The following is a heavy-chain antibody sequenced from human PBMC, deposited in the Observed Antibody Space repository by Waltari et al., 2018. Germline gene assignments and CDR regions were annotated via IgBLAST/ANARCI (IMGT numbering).Heavy chain of an antibody. CDR1: GFTFSSYD. CDR2: ISGSGRTI. Sequence: EVQLVESGGGLVQPGGSLRLSCAGSGFTFSSYDMNWVRQAPGKGLEWVSYISGSGRTIYYGDSVKGRFTISRDNAKNSLYLQMNSLRAEDTAVYYCARDGASSEYYFDYWGQGTLVTVSS. CDR3: ARDGASSEYYFDY. V-gene: IGHV3-48*03. D-gene: IGHD6-6*01. J-gene: IGHJ4*02.